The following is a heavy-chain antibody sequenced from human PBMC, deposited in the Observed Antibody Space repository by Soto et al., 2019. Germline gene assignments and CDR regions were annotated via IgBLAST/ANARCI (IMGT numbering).Heavy chain of an antibody. CDR2: INAGNGNT. V-gene: IGHV1-3*01. CDR1: GYTFTSYD. J-gene: IGHJ4*02. Sequence: GASVTVSCKDSGYTFTSYDMHCVRQAPGQRLEWMGWINAGNGNTKYSQKFQGRVTITRDTSASTAYMELSSLRSEDTAVYYCARELSILTGYPTDFDYWGQGTLVTVSS. CDR3: ARELSILTGYPTDFDY. D-gene: IGHD3-9*01.